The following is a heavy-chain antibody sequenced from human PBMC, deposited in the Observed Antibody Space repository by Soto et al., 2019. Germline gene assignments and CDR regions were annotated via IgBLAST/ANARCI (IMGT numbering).Heavy chain of an antibody. D-gene: IGHD2-15*01. Sequence: GGSLRLSCAASGFTFSSYGMHWVRQAPGKGLEWVAVISYDGSNKYYADSVKGRFTISRDNSKNALYLQMNSLRAEDTAVYYCAKDGYCSGGSCYFLDSWGQGTLVTVSS. CDR1: GFTFSSYG. CDR2: ISYDGSNK. V-gene: IGHV3-30*18. CDR3: AKDGYCSGGSCYFLDS. J-gene: IGHJ4*02.